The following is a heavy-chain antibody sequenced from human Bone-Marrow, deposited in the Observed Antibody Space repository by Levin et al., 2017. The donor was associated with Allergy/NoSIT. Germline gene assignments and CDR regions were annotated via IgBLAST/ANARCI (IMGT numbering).Heavy chain of an antibody. CDR3: ARLGVGASFDY. CDR1: GFSFSSDE. CDR2: ISGPSTTI. J-gene: IGHJ4*02. D-gene: IGHD1-26*01. V-gene: IGHV3-48*03. Sequence: GGSLRLSCAASGFSFSSDEMTWFRQAPGTGLEWVSYISGPSTTIYYADSVKGRFTISRDNAKRAVYLQMNSLRVEDTAIYYCARLGVGASFDYWGQGGPVTVSS.